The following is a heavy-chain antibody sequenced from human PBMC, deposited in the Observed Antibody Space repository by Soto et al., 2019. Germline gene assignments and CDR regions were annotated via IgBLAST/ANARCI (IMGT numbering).Heavy chain of an antibody. Sequence: GGSLRLSCAASGFTFSSYWMHWVRQAPGKGLVWVSRINSDGSSTSYADSVKGRFTISRDNAKNTLYLQMNSLRAEDTAVYYCARWGQASGSYDYGMDVWGQGTTVTVSS. CDR3: ARWGQASGSYDYGMDV. V-gene: IGHV3-74*01. CDR2: INSDGSST. CDR1: GFTFSSYW. J-gene: IGHJ6*02. D-gene: IGHD1-26*01.